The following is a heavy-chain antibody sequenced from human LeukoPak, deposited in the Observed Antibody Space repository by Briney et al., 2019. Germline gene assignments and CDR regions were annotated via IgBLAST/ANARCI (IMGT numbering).Heavy chain of an antibody. J-gene: IGHJ4*02. CDR1: GYTFTDYY. V-gene: IGHV1-2*02. CDR2: INPDSGVT. Sequence: GASVKVSCKTSGYTFTDYYMHWVRQAPGQGLEWMASINPDSGVTNTAQKFQGRVTVTSDASITTFYLDLTILTYDDTAVYYCARVAHPSYWGKGTLVTVSS. CDR3: ARVAHPSY.